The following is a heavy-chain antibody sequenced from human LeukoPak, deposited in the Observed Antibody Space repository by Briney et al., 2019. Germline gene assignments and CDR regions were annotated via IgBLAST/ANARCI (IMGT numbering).Heavy chain of an antibody. Sequence: PGGSLRLSCAASGFTLSSYSMNWVRQAPGKGLEWVSYISSSSSTIYYADSVKGRFTISRDNAKNSLCLQMNSLRDEDTAVYYCAREGDWDDFWSGYHPHFDYWGQGTLVTVSS. D-gene: IGHD3-3*01. CDR1: GFTLSSYS. J-gene: IGHJ4*02. V-gene: IGHV3-48*02. CDR3: AREGDWDDFWSGYHPHFDY. CDR2: ISSSSSTI.